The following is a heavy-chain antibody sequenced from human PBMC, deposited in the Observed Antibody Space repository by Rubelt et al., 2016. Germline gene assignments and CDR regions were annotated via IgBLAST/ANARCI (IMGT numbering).Heavy chain of an antibody. CDR2: IYPGDSDT. Sequence: EVQLVQSGAEVKKPGESLKISCQGSGYSFTSYWIGWVRQMPGKGLEWMGIIYPGDSDTRYSPSFQGQVTISADKSISTAYLQWSSLKASDTAMYYCASHSGAAYTTDDHHGDIWGQGTMVTVSS. J-gene: IGHJ3*02. CDR3: ASHSGAAYTTDDHHGDI. D-gene: IGHD1-1*01. V-gene: IGHV5-51*01. CDR1: GYSFTSYW.